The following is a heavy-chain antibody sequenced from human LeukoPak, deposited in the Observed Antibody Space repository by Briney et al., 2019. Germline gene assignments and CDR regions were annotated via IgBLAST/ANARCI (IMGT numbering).Heavy chain of an antibody. V-gene: IGHV3-21*01. J-gene: IGHJ4*02. Sequence: PGGSLRLSCAAAGFTFSSYSMNWVRQAPGKGLEWVSSISSSSSYIYYADSVKGRFTISRDNAKNSLYLQMNSLRAEDTAVYYCARDSTYYYDSSGYPPDYWGQGTLVTVSS. D-gene: IGHD3-22*01. CDR3: ARDSTYYYDSSGYPPDY. CDR2: ISSSSSYI. CDR1: GFTFSSYS.